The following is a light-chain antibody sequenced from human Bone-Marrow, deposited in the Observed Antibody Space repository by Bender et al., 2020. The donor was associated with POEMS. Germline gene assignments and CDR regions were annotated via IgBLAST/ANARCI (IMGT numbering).Light chain of an antibody. V-gene: IGLV2-23*01. J-gene: IGLJ3*02. CDR3: CSYAGSRTWV. Sequence: QSALIQPASVSGSPGQSITISCTGTSSDVGAYNYVSWYQQHPGKAPQLILYDNNKRPSGVSKRFSGSKSGNTASLRISGLQAEDEADYLCCSYAGSRTWVFGGGTKLTVL. CDR2: DNN. CDR1: SSDVGAYNY.